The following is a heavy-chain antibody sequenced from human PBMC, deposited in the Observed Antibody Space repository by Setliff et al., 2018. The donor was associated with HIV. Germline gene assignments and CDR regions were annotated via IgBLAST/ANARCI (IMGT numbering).Heavy chain of an antibody. Sequence: GESLKISCTTSGFTFGDYAMNWVRQAPGKGLEWVGFIRSKAYGGTTEYAASVKGRFTISRDASKSIAYLQMHSLKTEDTAVYYCTRDLLSYYYDSRGYYYISDWGQGTLVTVSS. CDR2: IRSKAYGGTT. D-gene: IGHD3-22*01. CDR3: TRDLLSYYYDSRGYYYISD. CDR1: GFTFGDYA. V-gene: IGHV3-49*04. J-gene: IGHJ4*02.